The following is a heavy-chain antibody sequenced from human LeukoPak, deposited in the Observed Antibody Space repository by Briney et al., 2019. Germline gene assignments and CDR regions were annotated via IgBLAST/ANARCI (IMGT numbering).Heavy chain of an antibody. CDR2: ISSNGGST. D-gene: IGHD6-13*01. V-gene: IGHV3-64D*09. Sequence: GGSLRLSCSASGFTFSSYAMHWVRQAPGKGLESVSAISSNGGSTYYADSVKGRFTISRDNSKNTLYLQMSSLRAEDTAVYYCVKDGAAAGTLFLFGYWGQGTLVTVSS. CDR1: GFTFSSYA. CDR3: VKDGAAAGTLFLFGY. J-gene: IGHJ4*02.